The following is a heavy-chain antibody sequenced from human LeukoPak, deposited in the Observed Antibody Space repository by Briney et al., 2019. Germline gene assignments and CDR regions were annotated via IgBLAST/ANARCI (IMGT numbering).Heavy chain of an antibody. CDR2: ISYSGST. CDR3: ARDKELQRAYYYGLDV. CDR1: GGSISSSNW. V-gene: IGHV4-31*11. Sequence: SETLSLTCAVSGGSISSSNWWSWVRQHPGKGLEWIGYISYSGSTYYSPSLQSRVTISVDTSRSQFSLNLSSVTAADTAVYYCARDKELQRAYYYGLDVWSQGTTVTVSS. J-gene: IGHJ6*02. D-gene: IGHD1-7*01.